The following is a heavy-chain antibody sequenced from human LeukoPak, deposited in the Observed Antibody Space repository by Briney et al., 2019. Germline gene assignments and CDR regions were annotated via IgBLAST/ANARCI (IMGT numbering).Heavy chain of an antibody. D-gene: IGHD2/OR15-2a*01. CDR1: GFTFSTYW. V-gene: IGHV3-74*01. CDR3: VRGDFQPT. CDR2: IDYDGINT. Sequence: GWSLRLSCAASGFTFSTYWMHWVRQAPGKGLVWVSRIDYDGINTNYADPVKGRFSISRDNAKNILYLQMSSLRADDTAVYYCVRGDFQPTWGQGTLVTVSS. J-gene: IGHJ5*02.